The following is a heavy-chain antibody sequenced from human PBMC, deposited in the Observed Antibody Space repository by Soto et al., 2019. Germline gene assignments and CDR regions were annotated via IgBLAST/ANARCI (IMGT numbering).Heavy chain of an antibody. Sequence: EVQLLESGGGLVQHGGSLRLSCAASGFTFSSYAMSWVRQAPGKGLEWVSAISGSGGSTYYADSVKGRFTISRDNSKNTLYLQMNSLRAEDTAVYYCAKDLDYDILTGLGYYYYYGMDVWGQGTTVTVSS. CDR3: AKDLDYDILTGLGYYYYYGMDV. CDR2: ISGSGGST. CDR1: GFTFSSYA. J-gene: IGHJ6*02. V-gene: IGHV3-23*01. D-gene: IGHD3-9*01.